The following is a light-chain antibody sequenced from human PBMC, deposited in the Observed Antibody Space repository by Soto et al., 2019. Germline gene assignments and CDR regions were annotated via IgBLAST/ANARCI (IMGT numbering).Light chain of an antibody. J-gene: IGKJ5*01. CDR3: QQYVKSPLT. Sequence: TQSPSSVSASVGDRFTITFRASQGISSWLAWYQQKPGQAPRLLIYGASSRATGIPDRFSGSGSGTDFTLTISRLEPEDFAVYYCQQYVKSPLTFGQGTRLEI. CDR2: GAS. V-gene: IGKV3-20*01. CDR1: QGISSW.